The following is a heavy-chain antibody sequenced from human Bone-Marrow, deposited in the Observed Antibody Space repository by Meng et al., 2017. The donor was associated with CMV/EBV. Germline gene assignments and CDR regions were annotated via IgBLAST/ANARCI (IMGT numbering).Heavy chain of an antibody. CDR3: ATKSGSYWYAFDI. CDR1: GFTFSSYA. CDR2: ISYDGSNK. Sequence: GESLKISCAASGFTFSSYAMHWVRQAPGKGLEWVAVISYDGSNKYNADSVKGRFTISRDNSKNTLYLQMNSLRAEDTAVYYCATKSGSYWYAFDIWGQGTRVTGSS. D-gene: IGHD1-26*01. V-gene: IGHV3-30*04. J-gene: IGHJ3*02.